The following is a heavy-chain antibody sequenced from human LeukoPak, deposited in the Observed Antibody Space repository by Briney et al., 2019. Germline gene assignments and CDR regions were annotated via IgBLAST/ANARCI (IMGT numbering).Heavy chain of an antibody. D-gene: IGHD3-10*01. CDR1: GFSLSTTGLC. V-gene: IGHV2-70*17. Sequence: SGPTLVNPTQTLTLTCTFSGFSLSTTGLCVSWVRQPPGKALEWLARIDWDDDEFYSTSLKTRLSIFKDTSKNHVVLTMTNMDPVGTATYYCARTRGSSGSYYPDYWGQGTLVTVSS. J-gene: IGHJ4*02. CDR2: IDWDDDE. CDR3: ARTRGSSGSYYPDY.